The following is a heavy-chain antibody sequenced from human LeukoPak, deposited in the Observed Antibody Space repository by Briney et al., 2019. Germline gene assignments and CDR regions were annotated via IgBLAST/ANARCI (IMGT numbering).Heavy chain of an antibody. CDR1: GYTFTSYD. Sequence: ASVKVSCKASGYTFTSYDINWVRQATGQGLEWMGWMNPNSGNTGYAQKFQGRVTMTRNTSISTAYMELSSLRSEDTAVYYCARFRSSGGSYGWVKYYYYYGMDVWGQGTTVTVSS. CDR3: ARFRSSGGSYGWVKYYYYYGMDV. D-gene: IGHD2-15*01. J-gene: IGHJ6*02. CDR2: MNPNSGNT. V-gene: IGHV1-8*02.